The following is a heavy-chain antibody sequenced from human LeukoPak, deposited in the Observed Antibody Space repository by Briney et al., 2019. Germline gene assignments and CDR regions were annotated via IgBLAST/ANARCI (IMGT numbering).Heavy chain of an antibody. V-gene: IGHV4-59*01. CDR1: GGSISSYY. Sequence: SETLSLTCTVSGGSISSYYWSWIRQPPGKGLEWIGYIYYSGSTNYNPSLKSRVTISVDTSKNQFSLKLSSVTAADTAVYYCARASNLGSYSSSTLGFDYWGQGTLVTVSS. CDR2: IYYSGST. J-gene: IGHJ4*02. D-gene: IGHD6-6*01. CDR3: ARASNLGSYSSSTLGFDY.